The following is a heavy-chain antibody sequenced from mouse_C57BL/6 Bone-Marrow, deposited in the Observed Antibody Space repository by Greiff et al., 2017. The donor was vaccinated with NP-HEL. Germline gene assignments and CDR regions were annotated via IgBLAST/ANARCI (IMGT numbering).Heavy chain of an antibody. CDR1: GYTFTSYW. CDR3: ARSKLGRDWYFDV. V-gene: IGHV1-64*01. Sequence: QVQLQQPGAELVKPGASVKLSCKASGYTFTSYWMHWVKQRPGQGLEWIGMIHPNSGSTNYNEKFKSKATLTVDKSSSTAYMQLSSLTSEDSAVYYCARSKLGRDWYFDVWGTGTTVTVSS. CDR2: IHPNSGST. J-gene: IGHJ1*03. D-gene: IGHD4-1*01.